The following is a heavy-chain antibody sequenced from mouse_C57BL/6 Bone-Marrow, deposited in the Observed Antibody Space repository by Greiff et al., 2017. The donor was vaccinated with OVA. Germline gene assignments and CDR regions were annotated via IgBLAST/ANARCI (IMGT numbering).Heavy chain of an antibody. Sequence: VQLQQPGAELVKPGASVKLSCKASGYTFTSYWMHWVKQRPGQGLEWIGMIHPNSGSTNYNEKFKSKDTLTVDKSSSTAYMQLSSLTSEDSAVYYCAREGDYYGSSNFDYWGQGTTLTVSS. CDR2: IHPNSGST. J-gene: IGHJ2*01. CDR1: GYTFTSYW. CDR3: AREGDYYGSSNFDY. V-gene: IGHV1-64*01. D-gene: IGHD1-1*01.